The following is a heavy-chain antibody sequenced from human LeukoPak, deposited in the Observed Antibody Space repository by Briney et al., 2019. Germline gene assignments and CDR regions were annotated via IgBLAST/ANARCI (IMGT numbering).Heavy chain of an antibody. Sequence: ASVKVSCKASGGTFSSYAISWVRQAPGQGLEWMGGIIPIFGTANYAQKFQGRVTITTDESTSTAYMELSSLRSEDTAVYYCASNGYNYYYFDYWGQGTLSPSPQ. J-gene: IGHJ4*02. D-gene: IGHD5-24*01. CDR2: IIPIFGTA. CDR1: GGTFSSYA. V-gene: IGHV1-69*05. CDR3: ASNGYNYYYFDY.